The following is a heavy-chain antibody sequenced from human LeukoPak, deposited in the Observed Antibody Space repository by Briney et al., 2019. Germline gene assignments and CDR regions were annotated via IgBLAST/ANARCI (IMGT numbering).Heavy chain of an antibody. D-gene: IGHD3-22*01. CDR1: EFTFSSYA. CDR3: AKDPFYDSSGYYYALG. CDR2: ISGSGGST. Sequence: GGSLRLSCAASEFTFSSYAMSWVRQAPGKGLEWVSAISGSGGSTYYADSVKGRFTISRDNSKNTLYLQMNSLRAEDTAVYYCAKDPFYDSSGYYYALGWGQGTLVTVSS. J-gene: IGHJ4*02. V-gene: IGHV3-23*01.